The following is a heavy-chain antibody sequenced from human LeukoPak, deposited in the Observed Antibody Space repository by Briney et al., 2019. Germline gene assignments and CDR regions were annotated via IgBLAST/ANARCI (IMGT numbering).Heavy chain of an antibody. CDR3: ATYRPRFGDY. V-gene: IGHV3-23*01. Sequence: PGGSLRLSCEASGFTFRNYWMNWVRQAPGKGLEWVSATSGSGGSTYYTDSVKGRFTISRDNSKNTLYLQMNSLRVEDTAVYYCATYRPRFGDYWGQGTLVTVSS. CDR1: GFTFRNYW. D-gene: IGHD5-12*01. J-gene: IGHJ4*02. CDR2: TSGSGGST.